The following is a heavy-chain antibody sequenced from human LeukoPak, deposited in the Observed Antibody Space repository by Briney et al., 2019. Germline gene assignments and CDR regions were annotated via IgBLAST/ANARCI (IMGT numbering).Heavy chain of an antibody. Sequence: SSETLSLTCAVSGYSISSGYYWGWIRQPPGKGLEWIGSIYYSGTTYYNPSLKSRVTISVDTSKNQFSLKLSSVTAADTPIYYCARPSSGYYKVFDYWGQGTLVTVSS. CDR2: IYYSGTT. V-gene: IGHV4-38-2*01. CDR1: GYSISSGYY. D-gene: IGHD3-22*01. CDR3: ARPSSGYYKVFDY. J-gene: IGHJ4*02.